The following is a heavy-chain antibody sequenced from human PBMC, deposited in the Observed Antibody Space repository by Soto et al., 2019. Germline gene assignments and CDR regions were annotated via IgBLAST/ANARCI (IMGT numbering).Heavy chain of an antibody. D-gene: IGHD3-22*01. CDR1: GGSFSGYY. V-gene: IGHV4-34*01. CDR3: ARGGDSSGYNFDY. CDR2: INHSGST. Sequence: QVQLQQWGAGLLKPLETLSLTCAVYGGSFSGYYWSWIRQPPGKGLEWIGEINHSGSTNYNPSLKSRVTISVDTSKNQFSLKLSSVTAADTAVYYCARGGDSSGYNFDYWGQGTLVTVSS. J-gene: IGHJ4*02.